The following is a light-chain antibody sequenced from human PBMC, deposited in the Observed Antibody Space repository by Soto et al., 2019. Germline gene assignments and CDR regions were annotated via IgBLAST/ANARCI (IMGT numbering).Light chain of an antibody. CDR3: QQYYTPLWT. CDR2: WAS. CDR1: QSVLYSSNNKNY. J-gene: IGKJ1*01. V-gene: IGKV4-1*01. Sequence: DIVMTQSPDSLAVSLGERATINCKSSQSVLYSSNNKNYLAWYQQKPGQPPKLLIYWASTRESGVPDRFSGSASGTDFTLTISSLQAEDVAVYYCQQYYTPLWTFGQGTKVEIK.